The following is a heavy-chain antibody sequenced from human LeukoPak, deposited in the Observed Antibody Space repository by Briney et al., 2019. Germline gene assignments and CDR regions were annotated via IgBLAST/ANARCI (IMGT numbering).Heavy chain of an antibody. J-gene: IGHJ5*02. D-gene: IGHD3-10*01. CDR3: ARDRGITTAPGVPSWFDP. Sequence: PSETLSLTCTVSGGSINSDTYYWTWLRQPAGLGLEWIGRIYTTGSPKYNPSLASRVTISVDTSKNQFSLRLSSVTAADTAVYYCARDRGITTAPGVPSWFDPWGQGTLVTVSS. CDR2: IYTTGSP. CDR1: GGSINSDTYY. V-gene: IGHV4-61*02.